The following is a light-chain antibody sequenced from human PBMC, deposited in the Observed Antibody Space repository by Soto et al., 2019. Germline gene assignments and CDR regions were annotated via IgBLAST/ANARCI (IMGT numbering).Light chain of an antibody. CDR2: GAS. CDR1: QSVSSSY. V-gene: IGKV3-20*01. J-gene: IGKJ1*01. CDR3: PQYGSSPRT. Sequence: IGLTQLPGTLTMSQGERVHLSCRVSQSVSSSYLAWYQQKPGQAPRRLIYGASSRATGIPDRFSGSGSGTDFTLTISRLEPEDCAVYYCPQYGSSPRTFGQGTKV.